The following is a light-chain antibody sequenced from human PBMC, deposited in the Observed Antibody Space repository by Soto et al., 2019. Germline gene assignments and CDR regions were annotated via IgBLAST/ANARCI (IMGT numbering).Light chain of an antibody. J-gene: IGKJ4*01. V-gene: IGKV3-11*01. CDR3: QQRSNWLT. CDR1: QSVSSY. Sequence: EIVLTQSPATLSLSPGERATLSCRASQSVSSYLAWYQQKPGQAPRLLIYDASNRATGIPARFSGSGSGTGFTLTISSLEPDEFAIYYCQQRSNWLTFGGGTKVEIK. CDR2: DAS.